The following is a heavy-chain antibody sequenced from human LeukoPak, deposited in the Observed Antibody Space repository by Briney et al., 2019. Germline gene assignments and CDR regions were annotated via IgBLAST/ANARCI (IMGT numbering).Heavy chain of an antibody. CDR3: VDGSGKYWPHY. CDR2: FDPEDGET. Sequence: GASVKVSCKVSGYTLTKLSMHWVRQAPGKGLEWMGGFDPEDGETIYAQKLQGRVTMTTDTSTSTAYMELRSLRSDDTAVYYRVDGSGKYWPHYWGQGTLVTVSS. J-gene: IGHJ4*02. D-gene: IGHD3-10*01. CDR1: GYTLTKLS. V-gene: IGHV1-24*01.